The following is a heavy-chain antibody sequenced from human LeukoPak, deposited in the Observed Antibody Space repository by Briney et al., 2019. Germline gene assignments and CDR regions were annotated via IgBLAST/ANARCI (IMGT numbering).Heavy chain of an antibody. V-gene: IGHV3-64*02. CDR3: SKDAHSSSSTG. D-gene: IGHD6-13*01. J-gene: IGHJ4*02. Sequence: GGSLRLSCAASGFTFSSYSMHWVRQAPGKGLEYVSVISSDGDNTYYADSVKGRFTISRDNSKNTLYLQMGSLRAEDTAVYYCSKDAHSSSSTGWGQGTLVTASS. CDR2: ISSDGDNT. CDR1: GFTFSSYS.